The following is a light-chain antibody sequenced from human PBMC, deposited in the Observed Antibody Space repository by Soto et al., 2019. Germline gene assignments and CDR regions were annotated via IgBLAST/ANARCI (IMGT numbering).Light chain of an antibody. Sequence: QSALTQPASVSGSPGQSITISCTGTSSDIGNYKYVSWYQQHPGKAPKLMIYEVSTRPSGVSNCFSGSKSGNTASLTISGLQAEDETDYYCFSYTSSGTYVFGTGTKVTVL. CDR2: EVS. CDR1: SSDIGNYKY. V-gene: IGLV2-14*01. J-gene: IGLJ1*01. CDR3: FSYTSSGTYV.